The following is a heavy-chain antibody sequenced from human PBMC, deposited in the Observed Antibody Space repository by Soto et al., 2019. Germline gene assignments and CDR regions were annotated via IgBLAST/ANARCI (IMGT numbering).Heavy chain of an antibody. D-gene: IGHD3-3*01. CDR3: ARDYYDFWSGYYNPFDY. J-gene: IGHJ4*02. Sequence: QVQLVESGGGVVQPGRSLRLSCAASGFTFSSYGMHWVRQAPGKGLEWVAVIWYDGSNKYYADSVKGRFTISRDNSKNTLYLQMNSLRAEDTAVYYCARDYYDFWSGYYNPFDYWGQGTLVTVSS. V-gene: IGHV3-33*01. CDR2: IWYDGSNK. CDR1: GFTFSSYG.